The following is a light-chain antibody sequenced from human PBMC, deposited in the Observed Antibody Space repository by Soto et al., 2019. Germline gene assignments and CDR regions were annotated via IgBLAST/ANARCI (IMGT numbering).Light chain of an antibody. J-gene: IGKJ5*01. V-gene: IGKV3-20*01. CDR2: GAS. Sequence: EIVLTQSPGTLSLSPGERATLSCRASQSVSSSYLAWYRQKPGQAPRLLIYGASSRATGIPDRISGSGSGTDFTLIISRLEPEDCAVYYCPQYGRSPITFGQGTRLEIK. CDR1: QSVSSSY. CDR3: PQYGRSPIT.